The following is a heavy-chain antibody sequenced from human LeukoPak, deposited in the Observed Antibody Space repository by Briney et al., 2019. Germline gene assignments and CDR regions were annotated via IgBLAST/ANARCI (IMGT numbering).Heavy chain of an antibody. J-gene: IGHJ4*02. CDR1: GFTFSSYW. D-gene: IGHD5-24*01. CDR2: IKQDGSEK. CDR3: ARVRKRDGYNIFDY. V-gene: IGHV3-7*01. Sequence: GGSLRLSCAASGFTFSSYWMSWVRQAPGKGLERVANIKQDGSEKYYVDSVKGRFTISRDNAKNSLYLQMNSLRAEDTAVYYCARVRKRDGYNIFDYWGQGTLVTVSS.